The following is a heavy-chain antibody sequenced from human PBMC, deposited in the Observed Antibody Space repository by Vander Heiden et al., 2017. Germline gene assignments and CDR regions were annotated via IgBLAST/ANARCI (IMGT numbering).Heavy chain of an antibody. V-gene: IGHV5-51*01. D-gene: IGHD5-18*01. Sequence: EVQLVQSGAEVKKPGESLKISCKGSAYSFSSYWLGWVRQMPGKGLEWMGIIYPGDSDTRYSPSFQGQVSISADKSISTAYLQWSSLKASDTAMYYCARHSNGYSYGYSYYGMDVWGQGTTVTVSS. CDR2: IYPGDSDT. J-gene: IGHJ6*02. CDR1: AYSFSSYW. CDR3: ARHSNGYSYGYSYYGMDV.